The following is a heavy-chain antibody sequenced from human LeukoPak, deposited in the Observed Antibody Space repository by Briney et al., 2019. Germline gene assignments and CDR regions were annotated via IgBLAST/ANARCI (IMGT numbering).Heavy chain of an antibody. CDR1: GFTFSSSA. Sequence: GGSLRLSCAATGFTFSSSAMTWFRQAPGKGLEGVSTFSSSDGSTYYADSVKGRFTISRDNSQNTLYLQMNSLRAEDTAVYYCAKTLGGNSLFFFDYWGQGTLVTVSS. CDR2: FSSSDGST. D-gene: IGHD4-23*01. J-gene: IGHJ4*02. V-gene: IGHV3-23*01. CDR3: AKTLGGNSLFFFDY.